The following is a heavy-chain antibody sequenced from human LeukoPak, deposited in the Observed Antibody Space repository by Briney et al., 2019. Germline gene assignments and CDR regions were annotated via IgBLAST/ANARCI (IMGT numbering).Heavy chain of an antibody. CDR2: ISSGGDIM. CDR3: ARSHPSDTSGWSNPYFDK. Sequence: GGSLRLSCAASGLRFSDYYVSWIRQAPGKGLQWVSYISSGGDIMHYADSVKGRFTISRDNSKNTLYLQMTSLGVEDTALYYCARSHPSDTSGWSNPYFDKWGQGTLVTVSS. CDR1: GLRFSDYY. D-gene: IGHD3-22*01. J-gene: IGHJ4*02. V-gene: IGHV3-11*04.